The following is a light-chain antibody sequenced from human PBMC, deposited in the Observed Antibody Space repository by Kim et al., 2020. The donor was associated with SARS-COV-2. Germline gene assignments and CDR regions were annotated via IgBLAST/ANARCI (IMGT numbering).Light chain of an antibody. V-gene: IGKV3-11*01. CDR3: HQRSDWSLT. CDR2: DAS. J-gene: IGKJ4*01. CDR1: QSVGTS. Sequence: EIVLTQSPATLSLSPGERASLSCRASQSVGTSLVWYQQKVGQAPRLLIYDASKRATDIPAKLSGSGSGTDFTLTISNLESEDFAVYYCHQRSDWSLTFGGGTKVDIK.